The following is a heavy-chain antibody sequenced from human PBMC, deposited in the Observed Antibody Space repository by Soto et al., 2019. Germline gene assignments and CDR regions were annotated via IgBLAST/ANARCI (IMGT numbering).Heavy chain of an antibody. CDR1: GFTFSDYY. Sequence: QVQLVESGGGLVKPRGSLRLSCAASGFTFSDYYMSWIRQAPGKGLEWVSYISSSSSYTNYADSVKGRFTISRDNAKNSLYLQMNSLRAEDTAVYYCARERYCSSTSCYTEYGMDVWGQGTTVTVSS. CDR3: ARERYCSSTSCYTEYGMDV. D-gene: IGHD2-2*02. CDR2: ISSSSSYT. J-gene: IGHJ6*02. V-gene: IGHV3-11*06.